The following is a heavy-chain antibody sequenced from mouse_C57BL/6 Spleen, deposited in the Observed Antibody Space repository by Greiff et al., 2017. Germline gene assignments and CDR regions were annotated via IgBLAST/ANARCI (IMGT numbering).Heavy chain of an antibody. Sequence: EVKLVESGGGLVKPGGSLKLSCAASGFTFSDYGMHWVRQAPEQGLEWVAYISSGSSTIYYADTVKGRFTISRDNAKNTLVLQMTSLRSEDTAMYYCARITTVVPFDYWGQGTTLTVSS. CDR3: ARITTVVPFDY. J-gene: IGHJ2*01. D-gene: IGHD1-1*01. CDR1: GFTFSDYG. CDR2: ISSGSSTI. V-gene: IGHV5-17*01.